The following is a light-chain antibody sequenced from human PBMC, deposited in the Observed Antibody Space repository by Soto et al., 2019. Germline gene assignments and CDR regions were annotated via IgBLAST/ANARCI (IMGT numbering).Light chain of an antibody. J-gene: IGKJ2*01. CDR1: QSVDSSY. Sequence: EIVLTQSPGTLSLSPGERATLSCRASQSVDSSYLAWYQQKPGQAPRLLIYGASSRATGIPDRFSCSGSGTDFTLTISRLEPEDFAVYYCQQYGSSYTFGQGTKLEIK. V-gene: IGKV3-20*01. CDR2: GAS. CDR3: QQYGSSYT.